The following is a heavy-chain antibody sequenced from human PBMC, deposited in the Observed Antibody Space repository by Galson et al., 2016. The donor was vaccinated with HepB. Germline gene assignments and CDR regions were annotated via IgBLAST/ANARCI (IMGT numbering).Heavy chain of an antibody. Sequence: SETLSLTCTVSGGSINFYSWSWIRQSPGKGLEWIGQIYYSGNTKYNPSLKSRVTISADTPKKQFSLNLTSVTAADTAVYYCARDRLAGAGWYFGLWGRGTLVTVSS. CDR3: ARDRLAGAGWYFGL. V-gene: IGHV4-59*12. J-gene: IGHJ2*01. CDR2: IYYSGNT. D-gene: IGHD6-19*01. CDR1: GGSINFYS.